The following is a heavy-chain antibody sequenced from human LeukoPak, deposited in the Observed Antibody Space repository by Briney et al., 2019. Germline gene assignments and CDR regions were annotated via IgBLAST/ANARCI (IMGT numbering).Heavy chain of an antibody. CDR1: GGTFSSYA. CDR3: ARGPVDFWSGSPNLSDYFDY. V-gene: IGHV1-69*13. CDR2: IIPIFGTA. Sequence: ASVKVSCKAYGGTFSSYAISWVRQAPGQGLEWMGGIIPIFGTANYAQKFQGRVTITADESTSTAYMELSSLRSEDTAVYYCARGPVDFWSGSPNLSDYFDYWGQGTLVTVSS. J-gene: IGHJ4*02. D-gene: IGHD3-3*01.